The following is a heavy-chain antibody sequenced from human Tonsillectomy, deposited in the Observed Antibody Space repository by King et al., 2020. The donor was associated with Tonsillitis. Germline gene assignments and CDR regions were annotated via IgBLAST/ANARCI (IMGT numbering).Heavy chain of an antibody. D-gene: IGHD6-19*01. J-gene: IGHJ4*02. CDR3: AKLPHSSGWSSPFDY. V-gene: IGHV3-23*04. CDR2: ISGSSYST. CDR1: GFTFSSYA. Sequence: VQLVESGGGLVQPGGSLRLSCAASGFTFSSYAMVWVRQAPGKGLDWVSTISGSSYSTYYPDSVKGRFTISRDNSNHTLYLQMHSLRPEDTALYYCAKLPHSSGWSSPFDYWGQGTLVTVSS.